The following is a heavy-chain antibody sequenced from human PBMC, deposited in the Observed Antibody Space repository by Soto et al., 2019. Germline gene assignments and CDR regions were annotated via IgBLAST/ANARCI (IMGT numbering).Heavy chain of an antibody. CDR1: GYSFVIYC. CDR3: AKTDGYEVEY. V-gene: IGHV5-51*01. CDR2: IYPGDSDT. Sequence: GESLKISCDGSGYSFVIYCIALVLQMPGKGLEWMWSIYPGDSDTTYSPSIQGQITISADKSSTTVYLQWNTLKASDTAMYYCAKTDGYEVEYWGQGTQVTVSS. J-gene: IGHJ4*02. D-gene: IGHD5-18*01.